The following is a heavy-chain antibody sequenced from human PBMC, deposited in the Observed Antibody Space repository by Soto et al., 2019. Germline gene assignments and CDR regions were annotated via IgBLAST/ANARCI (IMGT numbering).Heavy chain of an antibody. J-gene: IGHJ6*02. V-gene: IGHV1-2*04. CDR1: GYTFTGYY. D-gene: IGHD2-8*01. Sequence: WASVKVSCKASGYTFTGYYMHWVRQAPGQGLEWMGWINPNSGGTNYAQKFQGWVTMTRDTSISTAYMELSRLRSDDTAVYYCAREVLMVYANGMDVWGQGTTVTVSS. CDR2: INPNSGGT. CDR3: AREVLMVYANGMDV.